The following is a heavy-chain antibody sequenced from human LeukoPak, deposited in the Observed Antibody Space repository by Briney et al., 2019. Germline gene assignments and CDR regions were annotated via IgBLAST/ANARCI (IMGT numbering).Heavy chain of an antibody. CDR3: ARPAARGYYYYYMDV. CDR2: IYYSGST. J-gene: IGHJ6*03. Sequence: SETLSLTCSVSGGSISSSSYYWGWIRQPPGKGLEWIGSIYYSGSTYYNPSLKSRVTISVDASKNHFSLKLTSVTAADTAVYYCARPAARGYYYYYMDVWGKGTTVTVSS. V-gene: IGHV4-39*02. CDR1: GGSISSSSYY. D-gene: IGHD2-2*01.